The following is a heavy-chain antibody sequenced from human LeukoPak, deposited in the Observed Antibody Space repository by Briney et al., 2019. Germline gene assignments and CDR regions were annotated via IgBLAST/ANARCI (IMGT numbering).Heavy chain of an antibody. V-gene: IGHV4-4*07. CDR2: IYTSGST. Sequence: SETLSLTCTVSGGSISSYYWSWIRQPAGKGLEWIGRIYTSGSTNYNPSLKSRVTISVDKSKSRFSLKLSSVTAADTAVYYCARVPYYDFWSGYLFDPWGQGTLVTVSS. J-gene: IGHJ5*02. CDR1: GGSISSYY. D-gene: IGHD3-3*01. CDR3: ARVPYYDFWSGYLFDP.